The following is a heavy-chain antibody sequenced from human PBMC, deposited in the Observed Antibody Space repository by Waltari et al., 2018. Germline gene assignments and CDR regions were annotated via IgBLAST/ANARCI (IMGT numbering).Heavy chain of an antibody. Sequence: QVQLQESGPGLVKPSETLSLTCTVSGGSISSYYWRWIRQPPGKGLEWIGYIYYSGSTNYNPSLKSRVTRAVDKSKNQCSLKLSSVTAADTAGYDCARGAAAGFDYWGQGTLVTVSS. J-gene: IGHJ4*02. CDR1: GGSISSYY. D-gene: IGHD6-13*01. CDR2: IYYSGST. CDR3: ARGAAAGFDY. V-gene: IGHV4-59*12.